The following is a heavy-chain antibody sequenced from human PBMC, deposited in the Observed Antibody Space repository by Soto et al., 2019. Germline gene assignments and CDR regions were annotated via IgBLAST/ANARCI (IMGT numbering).Heavy chain of an antibody. CDR2: IYHSGST. CDR1: GGSISSSNW. D-gene: IGHD2-15*01. J-gene: IGHJ5*02. Sequence: QVQLQESGPGLVKPSGTLSLTCAVSGGSISSSNWWSWVRQPPGKGLEWIGEIYHSGSTNYNPSLTSRVTISVDKSKTQFSLKLSSVTAADTAVYSCTVVPTYNWFAPWGQGTLVTVSS. CDR3: TVVPTYNWFAP. V-gene: IGHV4-4*02.